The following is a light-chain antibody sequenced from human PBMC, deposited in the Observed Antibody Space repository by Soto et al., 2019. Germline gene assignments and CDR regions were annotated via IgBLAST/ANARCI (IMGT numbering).Light chain of an antibody. V-gene: IGKV3-11*01. CDR1: QSIWFL. CDR3: QQRHMWPIT. CDR2: NAS. Sequence: EVVLTQSPVTLSLSPGERATLSCRATQSIWFLLAWYQQKPGQAPRLLIYNASNRATGIPPRFSGSGSGTDFTLTISSLEPEDSAVYYCQQRHMWPITFGQGTRVEIK. J-gene: IGKJ5*01.